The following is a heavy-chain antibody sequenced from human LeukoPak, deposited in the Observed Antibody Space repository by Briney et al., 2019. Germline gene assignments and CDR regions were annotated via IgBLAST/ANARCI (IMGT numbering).Heavy chain of an antibody. V-gene: IGHV4-4*07. CDR1: GGSISSYY. Sequence: PSETLSLTCTVSGGSISSYYWSWIRQPAGKGLEWIGRIYTSGSTNYNPSLKSRVTISVDTSKNQFSLKLSSVTAADTAVYYCTSQTVARWFDPWGQGTLVTVSS. J-gene: IGHJ5*02. CDR3: TSQTVARWFDP. D-gene: IGHD1-14*01. CDR2: IYTSGST.